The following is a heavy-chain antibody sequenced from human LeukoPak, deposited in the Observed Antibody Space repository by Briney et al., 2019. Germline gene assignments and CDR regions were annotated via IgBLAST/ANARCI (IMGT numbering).Heavy chain of an antibody. J-gene: IGHJ4*02. CDR2: ISAYNGNT. V-gene: IGHV1-18*01. CDR3: ARGGNDYVWGSFQLRY. Sequence: ASVKVSCKASGYTFTSYGISWVRQAPGQGLEWMGRISAYNGNTNYAQKFQGRVTMTTDTSTSTAYMELRSLRSDDTAVYYCARGGNDYVWGSFQLRYWGQGTLVTVSS. CDR1: GYTFTSYG. D-gene: IGHD3-16*01.